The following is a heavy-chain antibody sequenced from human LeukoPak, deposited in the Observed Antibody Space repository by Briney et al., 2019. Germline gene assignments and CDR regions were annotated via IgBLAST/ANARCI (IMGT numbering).Heavy chain of an antibody. CDR2: INPSGGST. D-gene: IGHD1-20*01. CDR3: ARGGYNWNYPDY. V-gene: IGHV1-46*01. J-gene: IGHJ4*02. Sequence: ASVKVSCKASGYTFTSYYMHWVRQAPRQGLEWMGIINPSGGSTSYAQKFQGRVTMTRDMSTSTVYMELSSLRSEDTAVYYCARGGYNWNYPDYWGQGTLVTVSS. CDR1: GYTFTSYY.